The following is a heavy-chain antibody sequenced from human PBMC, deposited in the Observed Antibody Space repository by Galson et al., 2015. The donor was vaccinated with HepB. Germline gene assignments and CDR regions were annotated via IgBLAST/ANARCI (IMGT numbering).Heavy chain of an antibody. V-gene: IGHV5-10-1*01. CDR1: GYSFTSYW. Sequence: QSGAEVKKPGESLRISCTGSGYSFTSYWISWVRQMPGKGLEWMGRIDPSDSYTNYSPSFQGHVTISADKSISTAYLQWSSLKASDTAMYYCARHEYYYGSGSYSDYWGQGTLVTVSS. CDR2: IDPSDSYT. CDR3: ARHEYYYGSGSYSDY. J-gene: IGHJ4*02. D-gene: IGHD3-10*01.